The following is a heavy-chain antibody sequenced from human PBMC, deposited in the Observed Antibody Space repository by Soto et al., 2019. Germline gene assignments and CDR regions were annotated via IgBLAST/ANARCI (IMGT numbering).Heavy chain of an antibody. CDR1: GFTFSSYA. J-gene: IGHJ5*01. Sequence: GGSLRLSCAASGFTFSSYAMSWVRQAPGKGLEWVSAISGSGGSTYYADSVKGRFTISRDNSKDTLYLQMNSLRAEDTAVYYCAKVKDPYNWNDAGWFDSWGQGTLVTVSS. CDR3: AKVKDPYNWNDAGWFDS. D-gene: IGHD1-1*01. V-gene: IGHV3-23*01. CDR2: ISGSGGST.